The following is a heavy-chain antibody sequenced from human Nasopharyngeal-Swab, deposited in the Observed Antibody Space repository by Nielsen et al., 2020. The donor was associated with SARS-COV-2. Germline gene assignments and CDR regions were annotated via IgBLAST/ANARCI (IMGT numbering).Heavy chain of an antibody. CDR3: ARVSVAGQEYFHH. J-gene: IGHJ1*01. V-gene: IGHV1-3*01. CDR1: GYTFTSYA. D-gene: IGHD6-19*01. CDR2: INAGNGNT. Sequence: ASVKVSCKASGYTFTSYAMHWVRQAPGQRLEWMGWINAGNGNTKYSQKFQGRVTITRDTSASTAYMELSSLRSEDTAVYYCARVSVAGQEYFHHWGQGTLVTVSS.